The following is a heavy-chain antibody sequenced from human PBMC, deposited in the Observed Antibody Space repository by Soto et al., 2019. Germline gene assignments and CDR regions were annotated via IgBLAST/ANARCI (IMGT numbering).Heavy chain of an antibody. Sequence: WGSLRLSCAASGFTFSSYWMSWGRQSPFKWLVWAANINQDGSEKYCVDSVKGRFTISRDNAKNSLYLQMNSLRAEDTAVYYCAREYCVSTSCYNYFYSGMDVWGRGTTVTVSS. CDR2: INQDGSEK. J-gene: IGHJ6*02. CDR1: GFTFSSYW. V-gene: IGHV3-7*01. D-gene: IGHD2-2*02. CDR3: AREYCVSTSCYNYFYSGMDV.